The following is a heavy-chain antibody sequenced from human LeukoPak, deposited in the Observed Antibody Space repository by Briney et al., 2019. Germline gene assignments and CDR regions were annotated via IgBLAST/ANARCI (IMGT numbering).Heavy chain of an antibody. CDR3: AKDLVSGDWYWRGFDS. J-gene: IGHJ4*02. D-gene: IGHD6-19*01. Sequence: GRSRRLSCAASGFTFNSYVMSCVRQAPGKLLEWVSATGGSGARTSYADSVRGRFTISRDNSKNTVYLQLNSLRGEETAVYYCAKDLVSGDWYWRGFDSWGQGTLVTVSS. CDR2: TGGSGART. CDR1: GFTFNSYV. V-gene: IGHV3-23*01.